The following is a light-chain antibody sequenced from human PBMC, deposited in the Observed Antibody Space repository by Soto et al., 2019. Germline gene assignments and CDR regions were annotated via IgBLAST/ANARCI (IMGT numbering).Light chain of an antibody. V-gene: IGLV2-14*01. CDR3: SSYTSSSTRV. Sequence: QYALTQPASVSGSPGQSITISCTGTSNHVGGYNYVSWYQQHPGKAPKLMIYEVSNRPSGVSNRFSGSKSGNTVSLTISGLQAEDEADYYCSSYTSSSTRVFGGGTKLTVL. J-gene: IGLJ3*02. CDR1: SNHVGGYNY. CDR2: EVS.